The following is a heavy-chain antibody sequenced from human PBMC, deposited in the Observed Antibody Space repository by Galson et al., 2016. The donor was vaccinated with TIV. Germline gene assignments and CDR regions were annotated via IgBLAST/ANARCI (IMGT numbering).Heavy chain of an antibody. CDR2: ITSKTYGATT. V-gene: IGHV3-49*03. Sequence: SLRLSCAASGFTFGHYAVNWFRQAPGKGLEWVGSITSKTYGATTEYAASVKGRFTISRDDSRNIAYLQMNSLKTEDTAVYYCTRTAMGSTRNAFDIWGQGTVVTVSS. D-gene: IGHD1-1*01. CDR1: GFTFGHYA. J-gene: IGHJ3*02. CDR3: TRTAMGSTRNAFDI.